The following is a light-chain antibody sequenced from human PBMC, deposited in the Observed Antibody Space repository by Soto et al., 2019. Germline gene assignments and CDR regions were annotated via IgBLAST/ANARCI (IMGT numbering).Light chain of an antibody. CDR3: QHYDSSPPT. Sequence: EIVLTQSPGTLSLSPGERATLSCRASQSVSSNYLAWHQQKPGQAPRLLIYGASSRATGIPDRFSGSGSGTDFTLTISRLEPEDFAVFFCQHYDSSPPTFGQGTKVEIK. J-gene: IGKJ1*01. CDR2: GAS. CDR1: QSVSSNY. V-gene: IGKV3-20*01.